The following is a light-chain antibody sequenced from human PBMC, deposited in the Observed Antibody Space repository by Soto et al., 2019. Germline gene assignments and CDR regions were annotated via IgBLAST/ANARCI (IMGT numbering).Light chain of an antibody. CDR3: ATLDDSLNGPV. V-gene: IGLV1-44*01. CDR1: SSNIGSNA. J-gene: IGLJ3*02. CDR2: GDN. Sequence: QSVLTQPPSASGTPGQRVTISCSGRSSNIGSNAVNWYQQLPGMAPKLLIYGDNQRPSGVPDRFSGSKSGASDSLAIGGLQSDDEADYYCATLDDSLNGPVFGGGTKLTVL.